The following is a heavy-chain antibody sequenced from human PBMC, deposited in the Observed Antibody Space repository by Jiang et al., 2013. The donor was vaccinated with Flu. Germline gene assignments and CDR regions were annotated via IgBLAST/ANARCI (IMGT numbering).Heavy chain of an antibody. D-gene: IGHD1-26*01. CDR3: ARDLFYSGSYYLYYFDY. CDR1: GDSVSSNSAA. Sequence: TLTCAISGDSVSSNSAAWNWIRQSPSRGLEWLGRTYYRSKWYNDYAVSVKSRITINPDTSKNQFSLQLNSVTPEDTAVYYCARDLFYSGSYYLYYFDYWGQGTLVTVSS. CDR2: TYYRSKWYN. J-gene: IGHJ4*02. V-gene: IGHV6-1*01.